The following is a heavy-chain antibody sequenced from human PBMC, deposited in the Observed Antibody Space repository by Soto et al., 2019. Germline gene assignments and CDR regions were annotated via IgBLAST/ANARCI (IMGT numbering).Heavy chain of an antibody. CDR3: ASWSNWNPLYYDGLDV. D-gene: IGHD1-20*01. Sequence: QVQLLQSGAEVKKPGSSVKVSCKVSGGAFTNYALNWVRHDPGQGLEWLGGIIPLHNTSNYSLKFLGRVTVTADISSTTVYMELNSLTSDDTATYYCASWSNWNPLYYDGLDVWGQGTTVTVSS. J-gene: IGHJ6*02. CDR1: GGAFTNYA. CDR2: IIPLHNTS. V-gene: IGHV1-69*06.